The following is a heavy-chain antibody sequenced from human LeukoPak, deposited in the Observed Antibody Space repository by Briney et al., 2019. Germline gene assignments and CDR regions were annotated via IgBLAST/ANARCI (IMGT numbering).Heavy chain of an antibody. J-gene: IGHJ6*02. Sequence: SETLSLTCTVSGGSISSYYWSWIRQPPGKGLEWIGYIYYSGSTNYNPSLKSRVTISVDTSKNQFSLKLSSVTAADTAVYYCARVGEGGYYYGSGSYYYYGMDVWGQGTTVTVSS. CDR1: GGSISSYY. CDR2: IYYSGST. D-gene: IGHD3-10*01. CDR3: ARVGEGGYYYGSGSYYYYGMDV. V-gene: IGHV4-59*08.